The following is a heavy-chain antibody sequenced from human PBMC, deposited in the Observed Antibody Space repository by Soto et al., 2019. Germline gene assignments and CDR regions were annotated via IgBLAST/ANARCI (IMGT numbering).Heavy chain of an antibody. V-gene: IGHV3-30*18. D-gene: IGHD7-27*01. CDR3: AKDLLGPGRAYGMDV. CDR2: ISYDGSNK. J-gene: IGHJ6*02. Sequence: QVQLVESGGGVVQPGRSLRLSCAASGFTFSSYGMHWVRQAPGKGLEWVAVISYDGSNKYYADSVKGRFTISRDNSKNTLYLQMTSLRAEDTGVYYCAKDLLGPGRAYGMDVWGQGTTVTVSS. CDR1: GFTFSSYG.